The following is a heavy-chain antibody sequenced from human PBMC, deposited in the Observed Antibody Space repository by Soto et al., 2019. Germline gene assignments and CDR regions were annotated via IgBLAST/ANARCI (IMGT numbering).Heavy chain of an antibody. V-gene: IGHV3-23*01. CDR1: GFTFSSYA. CDR3: AKGQYDFWSGFKDY. D-gene: IGHD3-3*01. Sequence: GGSLRLSCAASGFTFSSYAMTWVRQAPGKGLEWVSAISGSGFNTYYADSVKGRFTVSRDNSKNTVYLQMYSLRAEDTAVYYCAKGQYDFWSGFKDYWGQGTLVTVSS. CDR2: ISGSGFNT. J-gene: IGHJ4*02.